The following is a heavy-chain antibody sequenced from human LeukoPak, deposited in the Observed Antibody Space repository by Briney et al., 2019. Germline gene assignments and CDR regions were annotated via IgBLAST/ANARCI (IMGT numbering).Heavy chain of an antibody. CDR1: GFTFSSYW. D-gene: IGHD3-10*01. J-gene: IGHJ4*02. CDR2: IKQDGSEK. CDR3: ARDGMVRGVKILDY. Sequence: GGSLRLSCAASGFTFSSYWMSWVRQAPGKGLEWVANIKQDGSEKYYVDSVKGRFTISRDNAKNSLYLQMNSLRAEDTAVYYCARDGMVRGVKILDYWGQGTLVTVSS. V-gene: IGHV3-7*01.